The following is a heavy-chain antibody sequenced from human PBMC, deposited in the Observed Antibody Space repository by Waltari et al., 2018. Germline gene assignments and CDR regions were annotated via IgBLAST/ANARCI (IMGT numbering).Heavy chain of an antibody. J-gene: IGHJ5*02. Sequence: QVQLVQSGAEVKKPGASVKVSCKASGYTFTSYAMHWVRQAPGQRLEWMGWINAGNGNTKYSQKCQGRVTITRDTSASTAYMALSSLRSEDTAVYYCAREPGIAAAVANWFDPWGQGTLVTVSS. CDR2: INAGNGNT. CDR3: AREPGIAAAVANWFDP. CDR1: GYTFTSYA. V-gene: IGHV1-3*01. D-gene: IGHD6-13*01.